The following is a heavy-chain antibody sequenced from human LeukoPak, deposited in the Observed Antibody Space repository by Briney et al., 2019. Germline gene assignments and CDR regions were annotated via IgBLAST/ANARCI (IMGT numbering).Heavy chain of an antibody. D-gene: IGHD1-14*01. CDR1: GFTFSIFA. V-gene: IGHV3-23*01. CDR2: ISGSGGST. CDR3: ARKTGDC. J-gene: IGHJ4*02. Sequence: GGSLRLSCAASGFTFSIFAMSWVRQPPGRGLEWVSAISGSGGSTYYAHSVKGRFTISRDNAKNTLYLQMNSLRVEDTAVYYCARKTGDCWGQGTLVIVSS.